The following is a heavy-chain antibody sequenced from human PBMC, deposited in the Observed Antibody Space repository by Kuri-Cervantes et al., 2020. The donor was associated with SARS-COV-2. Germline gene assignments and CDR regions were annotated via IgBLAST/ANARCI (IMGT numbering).Heavy chain of an antibody. CDR2: IYSGGST. CDR3: ARDLYVYGMDV. D-gene: IGHD3-16*01. V-gene: IGHV3-53*04. J-gene: IGHJ6*02. CDR1: GFTFNSYA. Sequence: GESLKISCAVSGFTFNSYAMSWVRQAPGKGLEWVSVIYSGGSTYYADSVKGRFTISRHNSKNTLYLQMNSLRAEDTAVYYCARDLYVYGMDVWGQGTTVTVSS.